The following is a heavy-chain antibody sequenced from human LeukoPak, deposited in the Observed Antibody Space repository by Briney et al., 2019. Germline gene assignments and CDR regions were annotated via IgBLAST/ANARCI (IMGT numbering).Heavy chain of an antibody. J-gene: IGHJ4*02. CDR3: ARDTGTGVDY. Sequence: PSETLSLTCTVSGGSISNYYWTWIRQPPGKGLEWIGYVYYSGSTSYNPSLKSRVTISVDTSKNQFSLKLSSVTAADTAVYYCARDTGTGVDYWGQGTLVTVSS. CDR2: VYYSGST. V-gene: IGHV4-59*12. D-gene: IGHD1-14*01. CDR1: GGSISNYY.